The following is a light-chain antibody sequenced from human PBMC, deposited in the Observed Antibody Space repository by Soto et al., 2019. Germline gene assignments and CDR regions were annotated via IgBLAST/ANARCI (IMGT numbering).Light chain of an antibody. Sequence: AIQLTQSPSSLSASVGDRVTITCRASQGIGSALAWYQQKPGKAPKLLIYDASSLESGVPSRFSGSGSGTDVSLTVSSLLPEDFATYYCQPFNVFGGATKVAIK. CDR1: QGIGSA. V-gene: IGKV1-13*02. CDR3: QPFNV. J-gene: IGKJ4*01. CDR2: DAS.